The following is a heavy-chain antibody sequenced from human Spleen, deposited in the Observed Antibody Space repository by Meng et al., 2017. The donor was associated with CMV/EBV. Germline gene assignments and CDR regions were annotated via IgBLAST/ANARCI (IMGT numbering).Heavy chain of an antibody. J-gene: IGHJ2*01. D-gene: IGHD6-6*01. V-gene: IGHV3-73*01. CDR3: ARQGPYSSPSDWYFDL. CDR1: GFTFSGST. Sequence: GGSLRLSCAASGFTFSGSTMHWVRQASGKGLEWLGRIRSKAYNYAAAYVPSVKGRLTISRDDSKNTAYLQMNSLKTEDTAIYYCARQGPYSSPSDWYFDLWGRGTLVTVSS. CDR2: IRSKAYNYAA.